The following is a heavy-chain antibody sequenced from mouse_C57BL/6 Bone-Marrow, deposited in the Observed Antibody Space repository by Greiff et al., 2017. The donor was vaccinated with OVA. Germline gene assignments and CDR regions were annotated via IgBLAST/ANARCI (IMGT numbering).Heavy chain of an antibody. J-gene: IGHJ4*01. CDR3: ARPFYYDYDGGRERLSMDY. D-gene: IGHD2-4*01. CDR2: ISNGGGST. CDR1: GFTFSDYY. Sequence: EVNLVESGGGLVQPGGSLKLSCAASGFTFSDYYMYWVRQTPEKRLEWVAYISNGGGSTYYPDTVKGRFTISRDNAKNTLYLQMSRLKSEDTAMYYCARPFYYDYDGGRERLSMDYWGQGTSVTVSS. V-gene: IGHV5-12*01.